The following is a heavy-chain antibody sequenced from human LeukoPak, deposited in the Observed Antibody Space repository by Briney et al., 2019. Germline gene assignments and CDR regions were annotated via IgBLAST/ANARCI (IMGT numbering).Heavy chain of an antibody. D-gene: IGHD3-9*01. J-gene: IGHJ4*02. CDR1: GYTFNSYG. CDR2: VSGYRGNT. CDR3: ARAIYGLTGFDY. Sequence: ASVKVSCKTSGYTFNSYGINWVRQAPGEGLEWMGWVSGYRGNTHYARKFQGRVSMATDASTSTAYMEMKNLTFDDTAVYYCARAIYGLTGFDYWGQGTLITVSS. V-gene: IGHV1-18*04.